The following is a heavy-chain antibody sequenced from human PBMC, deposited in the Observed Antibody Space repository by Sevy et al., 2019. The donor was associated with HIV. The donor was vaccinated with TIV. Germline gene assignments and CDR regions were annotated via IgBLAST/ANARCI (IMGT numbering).Heavy chain of an antibody. CDR2: INQDGSQK. CDR1: GFTFSTYW. J-gene: IGHJ4*02. Sequence: GGSLRLSCGASGFTFSTYWMSWVRQAPGKGLEWVANINQDGSQKYYVDSVKGRFTIAKDNAKNSLYLQMSSLRAGDTAVYYCAREFDGGPDYWGQGTLVTVSS. CDR3: AREFDGGPDY. V-gene: IGHV3-7*01. D-gene: IGHD3-9*01.